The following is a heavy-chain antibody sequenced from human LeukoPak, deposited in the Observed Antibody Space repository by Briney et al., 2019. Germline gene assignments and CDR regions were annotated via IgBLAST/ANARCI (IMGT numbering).Heavy chain of an antibody. CDR2: ISSSSSTI. J-gene: IGHJ4*02. D-gene: IGHD2-15*01. CDR3: ARDRCSGGNCYSSYGFDY. V-gene: IGHV3-48*02. CDR1: GFTFSGYS. Sequence: PGGSLRLSCAASGFTFSGYSMNWVRQAPGKGLEWVSHISSSSSTIYYTDSVKGRFTISRDNAKNSLYLQMNSLRDDDTAVYFCARDRCSGGNCYSSYGFDYWGQGTLVTVSS.